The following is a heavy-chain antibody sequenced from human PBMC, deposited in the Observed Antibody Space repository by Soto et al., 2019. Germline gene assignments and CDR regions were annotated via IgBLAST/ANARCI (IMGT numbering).Heavy chain of an antibody. D-gene: IGHD6-13*01. CDR3: ARVRAAARKLIRGNYFDY. Sequence: PSETLSLTCTVSGGSISSGDYYWSWIRQPPGKGLEWIGYIYYSGSTYYNPSLKSRVTISVDTSKNQFSLKLSSVTAADTAVYYCARVRAAARKLIRGNYFDYWGQGTLVTVSS. CDR1: GGSISSGDYY. J-gene: IGHJ4*02. V-gene: IGHV4-30-4*01. CDR2: IYYSGST.